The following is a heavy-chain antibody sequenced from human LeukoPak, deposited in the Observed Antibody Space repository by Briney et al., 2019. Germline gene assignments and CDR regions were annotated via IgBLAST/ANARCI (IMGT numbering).Heavy chain of an antibody. V-gene: IGHV4-59*01. Sequence: PSETLSLTCTVSGGSTSSYYWSWIRQPPGTGLEWIGYIYYSGSTNYNPSLKSRVTISVDTSKNQFSLKLSSVTAADTAVYYCAGGYSSGWYQFDYWGQGTLVTVSS. CDR1: GGSTSSYY. D-gene: IGHD6-19*01. CDR2: IYYSGST. CDR3: AGGYSSGWYQFDY. J-gene: IGHJ4*02.